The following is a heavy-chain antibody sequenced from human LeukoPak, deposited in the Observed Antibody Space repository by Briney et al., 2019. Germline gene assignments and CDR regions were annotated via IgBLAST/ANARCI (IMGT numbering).Heavy chain of an antibody. D-gene: IGHD6-6*01. Sequence: GGSLRLSCAAPGFTVSSNYMSWVRQAPGKGLEWVSVIYSGGSTYYADSVKGRFTISRDNSKNTLYLQMNSLRAEDTAVYYCAREEGQLEILPMDVWGKGTTVTVSS. CDR2: IYSGGST. CDR1: GFTVSSNY. CDR3: AREEGQLEILPMDV. J-gene: IGHJ6*04. V-gene: IGHV3-53*01.